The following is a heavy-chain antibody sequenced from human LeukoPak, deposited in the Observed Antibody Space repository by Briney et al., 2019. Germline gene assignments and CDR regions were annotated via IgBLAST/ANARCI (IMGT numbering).Heavy chain of an antibody. Sequence: PSETLSLTCSVSGVPISTYYWSWIRQSPGKRLEWIAYVYYNGDIMYNPSHKSRVTISLDTSKNQFSLNMASVTAADTAVYFCATTWYYDTRGYLFDDWGHGTLVTVSS. CDR1: GVPISTYY. V-gene: IGHV4-59*01. D-gene: IGHD3-22*01. J-gene: IGHJ4*01. CDR2: VYYNGDI. CDR3: ATTWYYDTRGYLFDD.